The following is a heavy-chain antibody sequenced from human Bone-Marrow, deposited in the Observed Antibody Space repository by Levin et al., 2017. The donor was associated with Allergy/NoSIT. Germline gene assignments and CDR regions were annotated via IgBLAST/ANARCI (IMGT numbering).Heavy chain of an antibody. J-gene: IGHJ4*02. CDR3: SRVRSDSSGWYHFDC. Sequence: LSLTCEASGFRVTSNFMGWVRQAPGKGLEWVSVIYGGARANYAEYGDYVKGRFTISRDSSRNTLYLQMNSLRVEDTAVYYWSRVRSDSSGWYHFDCWGQGTLVTVSS. CDR1: GFRVTSNF. V-gene: IGHV3-66*01. D-gene: IGHD6-19*01. CDR2: IYGGARA.